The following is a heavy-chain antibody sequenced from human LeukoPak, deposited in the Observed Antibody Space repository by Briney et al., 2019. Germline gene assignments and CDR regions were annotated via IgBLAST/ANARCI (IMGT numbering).Heavy chain of an antibody. Sequence: PGGSLRLSCAASGFTFSSYSMNWVRQAPWKGLEWVSYISSSSTIYYADSVKGRFTISRDNAKNSLYLQMNSLRAEDTAVYYCAREALIAVAGTFDYWGQGTLVTVSS. V-gene: IGHV3-48*01. CDR1: GFTFSSYS. CDR3: AREALIAVAGTFDY. D-gene: IGHD6-19*01. CDR2: ISSSSTI. J-gene: IGHJ4*02.